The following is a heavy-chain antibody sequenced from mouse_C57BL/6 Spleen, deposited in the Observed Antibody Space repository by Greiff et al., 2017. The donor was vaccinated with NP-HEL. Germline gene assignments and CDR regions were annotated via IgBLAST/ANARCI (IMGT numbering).Heavy chain of an antibody. CDR2: ISSGGSYT. CDR3: ARHVGRDLRSCAY. CDR1: GFTFSSYG. V-gene: IGHV5-6*01. D-gene: IGHD2-13*01. Sequence: EVKLMESGGDLVKPGGSLKLSCAASGFTFSSYGMSWVRQTPDKRLEWVATISSGGSYTYYPDSVKGRFTISRDNAKNTLYLQMSSLKSEDTAMYHCARHVGRDLRSCAYWGKETLVTVPA. J-gene: IGHJ3*01.